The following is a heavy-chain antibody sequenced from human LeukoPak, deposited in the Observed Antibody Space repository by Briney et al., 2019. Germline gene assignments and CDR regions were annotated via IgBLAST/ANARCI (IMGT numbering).Heavy chain of an antibody. CDR2: ISGSSSTI. D-gene: IGHD2-2*01. CDR3: ARDQRAYCSTTSCKYNWFDP. CDR1: GFTFSSSS. J-gene: IGHJ5*02. V-gene: IGHV3-48*02. Sequence: GGSLRLSCAASGFTFSSSSMNWVRQSPGKGLEWLSYISGSSSTIYYADSVKGRFNISRDNAKNSLYLQMNSLRDEDTAVYYCARDQRAYCSTTSCKYNWFDPWGQGPLVTVSS.